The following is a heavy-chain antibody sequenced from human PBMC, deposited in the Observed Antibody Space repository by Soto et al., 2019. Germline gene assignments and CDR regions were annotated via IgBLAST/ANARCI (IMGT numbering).Heavy chain of an antibody. CDR2: IWYDGNSK. D-gene: IGHD7-27*01. CDR1: GFTFSSYG. Sequence: GGSLRLSCAASGFTFSSYGMHWVRQAPGKGLEWMAVIWYDGNSKDYGDSVRGRFTVSRDNSKNTLYLQMDSLRAEDTAVYYCARDSSSGEGYDFWGQGTLVTVSS. V-gene: IGHV3-33*01. CDR3: ARDSSSGEGYDF. J-gene: IGHJ4*02.